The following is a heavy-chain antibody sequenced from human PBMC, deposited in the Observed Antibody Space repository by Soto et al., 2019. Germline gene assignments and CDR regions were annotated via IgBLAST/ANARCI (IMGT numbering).Heavy chain of an antibody. D-gene: IGHD5-18*01. V-gene: IGHV4-39*01. CDR2: IYYSGST. Sequence: PSETLSLTCTVSGGSISSSSYYWGWIRRPPGKGLEWIGSIYYSGSTYYNPSLKSRVTISVDTSKNQFSLKLSSVTAADTAVYYCARPGYINYYGMDVWGQGTTVTVSS. J-gene: IGHJ6*02. CDR1: GGSISSSSYY. CDR3: ARPGYINYYGMDV.